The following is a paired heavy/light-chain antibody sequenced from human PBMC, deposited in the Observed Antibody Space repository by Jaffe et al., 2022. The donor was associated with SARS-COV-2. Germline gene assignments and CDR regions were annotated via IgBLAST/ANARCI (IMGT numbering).Heavy chain of an antibody. CDR3: AKSPLWVVVAAAFSVYFDY. D-gene: IGHD2-15*01. CDR2: ISGSGGST. Sequence: EVQLLESGGGLVQPGGSLRLSCAASGFTFSSYAMSWVRQAPGKGLEWVSAISGSGGSTYYADSVKGRFTISRDNSKNTLYLQMNSLRAEDTAVYYCAKSPLWVVVAAAFSVYFDYWGQGTLVTVSS. CDR1: GFTFSSYA. J-gene: IGHJ4*02. V-gene: IGHV3-23*01.
Light chain of an antibody. J-gene: IGKJ4*01. CDR1: QSISSW. Sequence: DIQMTQSPSTLSASVGDRVTITCRASQSISSWLAWYQQKPGKAPKLLIYKASSLESGVPSRFSGSGSGTEFTLTISSLQPDDFATYYCQQYNSYSPALTFGGGTKVEIK. CDR2: KAS. V-gene: IGKV1-5*03. CDR3: QQYNSYSPALT.